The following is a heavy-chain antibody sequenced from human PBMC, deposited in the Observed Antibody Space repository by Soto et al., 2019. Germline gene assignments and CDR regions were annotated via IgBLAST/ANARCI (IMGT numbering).Heavy chain of an antibody. CDR3: ARGTLMYSYGRGAFDI. Sequence: ASVKVSCKASGYTFTSYAMHWVRQAPGQGLERMGGINAVIGTANYAQKFQGRVTITADESTSTAYMELSSLRSEDTAVYYCARGTLMYSYGRGAFDIWGQGTMVTVSS. J-gene: IGHJ3*02. CDR2: INAVIGTA. CDR1: GYTFTSYA. V-gene: IGHV1-3*01. D-gene: IGHD5-18*01.